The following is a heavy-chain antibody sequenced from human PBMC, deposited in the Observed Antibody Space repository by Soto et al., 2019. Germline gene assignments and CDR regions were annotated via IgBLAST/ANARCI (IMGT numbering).Heavy chain of an antibody. J-gene: IGHJ3*01. Sequence: SETLSLTCTVSGGSISSYYWNWIRQSPGKGLEWIGYMYYSGSTKYNPSLKSRVTISLDTSKNQFSLNLRSVTAADTAVYYCARGTVLVVAAYKYTDAFDFWGQGTMVTVSS. CDR3: ARGTVLVVAAYKYTDAFDF. V-gene: IGHV4-59*01. CDR1: GGSISSYY. CDR2: MYYSGST. D-gene: IGHD2-15*01.